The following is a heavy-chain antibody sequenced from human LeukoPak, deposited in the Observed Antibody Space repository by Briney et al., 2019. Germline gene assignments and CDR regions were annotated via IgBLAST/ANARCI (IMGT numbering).Heavy chain of an antibody. V-gene: IGHV3-21*01. CDR3: ARGAPGWRTTGIFYFDY. CDR1: GFTFSSYS. D-gene: IGHD4-17*01. CDR2: ISSSSSYI. J-gene: IGHJ4*02. Sequence: TGGSLRLSCAASGFTFSSYSMNWVRQAPGKGLEWVSSISSSSSYIYYADSVKGRFTISRDNAKNSLYLQMNSLRAEDTAVYYCARGAPGWRTTGIFYFDYWGQGTLVTVSS.